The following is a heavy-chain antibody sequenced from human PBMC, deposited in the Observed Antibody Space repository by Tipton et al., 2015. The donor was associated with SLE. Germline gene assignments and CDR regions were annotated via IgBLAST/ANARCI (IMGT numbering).Heavy chain of an antibody. D-gene: IGHD6-19*01. V-gene: IGHV3-64*04. CDR1: GFTFSSYA. CDR2: ISSNGGST. CDR3: ARDFGSGWSQYIQH. Sequence: SLRLSCSASGFTFSSYAMHWVRQAPGKGLEYVSAISSNGGSTYYADSVKGRFTISRDNSKNTLYLQMNSLRAEDTAVYYCARDFGSGWSQYIQHWGQGTPVTVSS. J-gene: IGHJ1*01.